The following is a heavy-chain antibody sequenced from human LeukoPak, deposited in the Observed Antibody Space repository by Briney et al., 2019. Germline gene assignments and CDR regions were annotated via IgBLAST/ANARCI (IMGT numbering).Heavy chain of an antibody. J-gene: IGHJ4*02. CDR1: GGSITSYY. Sequence: SETLSLTCTVSGGSITSYYWSWIRLPPGKGLEGLGYIYYSGTTNYNPSLKSRVTISVDTSKNQFSLKLSSVTAADTAVYYCARHISGYYGSSPIFDYWGQGTLVTVSS. D-gene: IGHD3-22*01. CDR3: ARHISGYYGSSPIFDY. V-gene: IGHV4-59*01. CDR2: IYYSGTT.